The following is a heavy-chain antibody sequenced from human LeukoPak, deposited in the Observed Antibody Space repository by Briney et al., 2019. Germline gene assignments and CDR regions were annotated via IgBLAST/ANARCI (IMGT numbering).Heavy chain of an antibody. V-gene: IGHV3-30*18. D-gene: IGHD5-18*01. CDR3: ANGRRGYGYGLDY. CDR1: GFTFSSYG. CDR2: ISYDGSNK. J-gene: IGHJ4*02. Sequence: GGSLRLSCAASGFTFSSYGMHWVRQAPGKGLEWVAVISYDGSNKYYADSVKGRFTISRDNSKNTLYLQMNSLRAEDTAVYYCANGRRGYGYGLDYWGQGTLVTVSS.